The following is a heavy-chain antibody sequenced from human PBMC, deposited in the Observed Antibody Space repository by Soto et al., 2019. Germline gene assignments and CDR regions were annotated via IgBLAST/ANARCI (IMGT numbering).Heavy chain of an antibody. CDR2: IYSGGST. J-gene: IGHJ4*02. Sequence: EEQLVESGGDLVQPGGSLRLSCAASGFTVSNNYMSWVRQAPGKGLEWVSLIYSGGSTYYADSVKGRLNTSRDSSKNTRDLQTNSLRAEYTAMYYCAVYSHNVYWVQGTLVTVSS. V-gene: IGHV3-66*01. CDR3: AVYSHNVY. D-gene: IGHD1-26*01. CDR1: GFTVSNNY.